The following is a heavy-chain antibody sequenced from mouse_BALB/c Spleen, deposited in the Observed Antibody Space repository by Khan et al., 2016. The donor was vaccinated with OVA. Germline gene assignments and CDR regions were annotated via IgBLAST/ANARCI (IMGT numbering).Heavy chain of an antibody. J-gene: IGHJ3*01. CDR1: GFTFSSFV. CDR2: ISSAATYT. Sequence: EVGLVESGGGLVEPGGSLKLSCAASGFTFSSFVMSWVRQTPEKRLEWVATISSAATYTYYPDSVKGRFTISRDNAKNTLYLQMNSLRSDDTAIYYCANGNYGWFAYWGQGTLVTVST. V-gene: IGHV5-9-1*01. CDR3: ANGNYGWFAY. D-gene: IGHD2-1*01.